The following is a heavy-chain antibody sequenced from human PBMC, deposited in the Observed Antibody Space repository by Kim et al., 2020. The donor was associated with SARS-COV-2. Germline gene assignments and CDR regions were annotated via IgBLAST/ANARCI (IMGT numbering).Heavy chain of an antibody. CDR2: INHSGST. CDR1: GGSFSGYY. V-gene: IGHV4-34*01. CDR3: ARGFKTGYCSSTSCYRYYYGMDV. D-gene: IGHD2-2*01. Sequence: SETLSLTCAVYGGSFSGYYWSWIRQPPGKGLEWIGEINHSGSTNYNPSLKSRVTISVDTSKNQFSLKLSSVTAADTAVYYCARGFKTGYCSSTSCYRYYYGMDVWGQGTTVTVSS. J-gene: IGHJ6*02.